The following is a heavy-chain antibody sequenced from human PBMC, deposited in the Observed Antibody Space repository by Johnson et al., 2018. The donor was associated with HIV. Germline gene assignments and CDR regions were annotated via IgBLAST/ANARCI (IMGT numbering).Heavy chain of an antibody. CDR1: GFTFSSYA. D-gene: IGHD1-26*01. CDR2: IRGSGDSP. V-gene: IGHV3-23*04. Sequence: MQLVESGGGVVRPGGSLRLSCAASGFTFSSYAMSWVRQAPGKGLEWVSAIRGSGDSPYYADSVKGRFTISRDNSKNTLYLQMNSRRAEDAAVYYCAKGTVSGSYDDAFDIWGQGTMVTVSS. CDR3: AKGTVSGSYDDAFDI. J-gene: IGHJ3*02.